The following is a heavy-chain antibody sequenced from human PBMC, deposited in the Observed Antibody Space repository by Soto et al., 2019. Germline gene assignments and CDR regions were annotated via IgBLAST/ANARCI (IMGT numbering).Heavy chain of an antibody. CDR2: INSNSGRP. Sequence: QVQLVQSGAEVKKPGASVKVSCKASGYAFSQFYIHWMRQAPGQGLEWMGWINSNSGRPKFAQKLQGWVTMTRDTSIKTVYMELSGLKSDGTAVYYCARESGGTTATLDYYYFYMDVWGKGTTVTVSS. V-gene: IGHV1-2*04. J-gene: IGHJ6*03. CDR1: GYAFSQFY. CDR3: ARESGGTTATLDYYYFYMDV. D-gene: IGHD4-17*01.